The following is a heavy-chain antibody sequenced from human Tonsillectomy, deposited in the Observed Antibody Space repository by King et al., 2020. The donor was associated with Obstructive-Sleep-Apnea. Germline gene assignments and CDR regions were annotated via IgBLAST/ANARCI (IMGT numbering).Heavy chain of an antibody. V-gene: IGHV3-23*04. CDR3: AMGVEQWLIGGGVDY. CDR2: ISGSGGST. CDR1: GFTFSSYA. D-gene: IGHD6-19*01. Sequence: VQLVESGGGLVQPGGSLRLSCAASGFTFSSYAMSWVRQAAGKGLKWVSAISGSGGSTFYADSVKGRFSISRDNSKNTLYLQMNSLRAEDTAVYYCAMGVEQWLIGGGVDYWGQGTLVTVSS. J-gene: IGHJ4*02.